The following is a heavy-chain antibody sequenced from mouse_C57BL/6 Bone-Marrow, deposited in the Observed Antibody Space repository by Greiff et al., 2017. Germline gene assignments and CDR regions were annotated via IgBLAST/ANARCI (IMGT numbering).Heavy chain of an antibody. J-gene: IGHJ2*01. V-gene: IGHV5-9-1*02. D-gene: IGHD1-1*01. CDR2: ISSGGDYI. CDR3: TREPLYYYGSVDY. CDR1: GFTFSSYA. Sequence: EVMLVESGEGLVKPGGSLKLSCAASGFTFSSYAMSWVRQTPEKRLEWVAYISSGGDYIYYADTVKGRFTISRANARNTLYLQMSSLKSEDTAVYYCTREPLYYYGSVDYWGRGTTLTVTA.